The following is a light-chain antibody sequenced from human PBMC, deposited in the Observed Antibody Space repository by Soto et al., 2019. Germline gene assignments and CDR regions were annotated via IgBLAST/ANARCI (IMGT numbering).Light chain of an antibody. CDR2: DPS. V-gene: IGKV3-11*01. Sequence: IVLTQSPTTLSLWPGETAVLSCRASQSISSSLSWYHQRPGQAPRLLIYDPSNRAPGIPARFSGSGSGTVFTLTISSLEPEDFALYYCQQRSSWITFGQGTRLEIE. J-gene: IGKJ5*01. CDR3: QQRSSWIT. CDR1: QSISSS.